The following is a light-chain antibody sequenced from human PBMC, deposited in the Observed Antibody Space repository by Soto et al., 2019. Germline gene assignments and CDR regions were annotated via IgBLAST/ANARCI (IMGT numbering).Light chain of an antibody. CDR2: GAS. J-gene: IGKJ4*01. V-gene: IGKV3-15*01. Sequence: EVLMTQSPATLSVSPGERATLSCRASQSVSSYLAWYQQKPGQAPRLLIYGASTRATGIPARFSGSGSGTEFTLTISSLQSEDLAVYYCQQYNNWPPLTFGGGTKVEIK. CDR3: QQYNNWPPLT. CDR1: QSVSSY.